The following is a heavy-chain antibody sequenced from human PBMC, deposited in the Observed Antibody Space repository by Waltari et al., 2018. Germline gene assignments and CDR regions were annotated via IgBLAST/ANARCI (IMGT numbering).Heavy chain of an antibody. CDR2: LSTNRDET. CDR1: GYSFTGYY. V-gene: IGHV1-2*06. CDR3: ARDPAGDGFYYFDY. J-gene: IGHJ4*02. Sequence: QVQLVQSGAEVKTPGASVKVSCKAYGYSFTGYYIHWARQAPGQGLEWMGLLSTNRDETNYAQKFQGRVTLTRDTSTSTGDMQLSGLRSDDTALYYCARDPAGDGFYYFDYWGQGSLVTVSS. D-gene: IGHD2-2*01.